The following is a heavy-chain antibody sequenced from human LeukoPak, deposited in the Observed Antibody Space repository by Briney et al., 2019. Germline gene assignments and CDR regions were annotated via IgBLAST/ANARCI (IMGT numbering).Heavy chain of an antibody. J-gene: IGHJ4*02. V-gene: IGHV3-72*01. CDR1: GFTFSDHY. CDR2: TRNKANSYTT. CDR3: ARVNGWYYFDY. Sequence: PGGSLRLSCAASGFTFSDHYMDWVRQAPGKGLEWVGRTRNKANSYTTEYAASVKGRFTISRDDSKNSLYLQMNSLKTEDTAVYYCARVNGWYYFDYWAREPWSPSPQ. D-gene: IGHD6-19*01.